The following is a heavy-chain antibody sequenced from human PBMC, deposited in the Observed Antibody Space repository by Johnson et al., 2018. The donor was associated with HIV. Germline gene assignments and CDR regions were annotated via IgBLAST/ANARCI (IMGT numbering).Heavy chain of an antibody. D-gene: IGHD4-17*01. CDR2: LSYDGSNK. Sequence: QVQLVESGGGVVQPGRSLRLSCAASGFTFSSYAMHWVRQAPGKGLEWVAVLSYDGSNKYYADSVKGRFTISRDNAKNSLYLQMNSLGGEDTALYYCAKDMASDYAHAFDIWGQGTMVTVSS. CDR3: AKDMASDYAHAFDI. CDR1: GFTFSSYA. J-gene: IGHJ3*02. V-gene: IGHV3-30-3*01.